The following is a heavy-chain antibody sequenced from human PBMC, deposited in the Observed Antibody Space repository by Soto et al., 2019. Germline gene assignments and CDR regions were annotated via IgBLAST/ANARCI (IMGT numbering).Heavy chain of an antibody. CDR2: ISSSGNTI. Sequence: EVQLVESGGGLVQPGGSLRLSCAASGFTFSSYAMNWVRQAPGKGLEWLSYISSSGNTIYYADSVKGRFTTARDNAKNSLYLQVNSLGDEDTAVYHCARDKLSGYDSTPFDYWGQGTLVTVS. CDR1: GFTFSSYA. V-gene: IGHV3-48*02. D-gene: IGHD5-12*01. J-gene: IGHJ4*02. CDR3: ARDKLSGYDSTPFDY.